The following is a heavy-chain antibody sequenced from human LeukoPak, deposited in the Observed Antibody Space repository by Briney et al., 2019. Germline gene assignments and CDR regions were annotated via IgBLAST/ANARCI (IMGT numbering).Heavy chain of an antibody. CDR2: VYHTGSI. J-gene: IGHJ4*02. V-gene: IGHV4-39*01. Sequence: SETLSLTCFVSYDPVRSRSYYWGWIRQPPGKGLEWIVSVYHTGSIYYNQALKSRVSISVDTFRNQVSLTLSSVTAADTAVYYCTRHKPDESSRKGPLDYWGQGTLVTVSS. CDR3: TRHKPDESSRKGPLDY. CDR1: YDPVRSRSYY.